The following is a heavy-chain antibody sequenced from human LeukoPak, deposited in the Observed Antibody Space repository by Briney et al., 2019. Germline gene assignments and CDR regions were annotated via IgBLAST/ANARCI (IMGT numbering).Heavy chain of an antibody. J-gene: IGHJ4*02. Sequence: GGSLRLSCAASGFTFSSYAMSWVRQAPGKGLEWVSAISGSGGSTYYADSVKGRFTISRDNSKNTLYLQMNSLRAEDTAVYYCAKSHVLRYFDWLFFDYWGQGTLVTVSS. V-gene: IGHV3-23*01. CDR1: GFTFSSYA. D-gene: IGHD3-9*01. CDR2: ISGSGGST. CDR3: AKSHVLRYFDWLFFDY.